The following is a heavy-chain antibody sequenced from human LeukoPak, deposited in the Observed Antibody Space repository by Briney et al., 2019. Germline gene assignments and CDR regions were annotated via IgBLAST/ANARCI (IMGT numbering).Heavy chain of an antibody. CDR2: ISWNSGSI. CDR3: AKSSSQYYYYYMDV. J-gene: IGHJ6*03. V-gene: IGHV3-9*01. CDR1: GFTFDDYA. D-gene: IGHD6-13*01. Sequence: PGGSLGLSCAASGFTFDDYAMHWVRQAPGKGLEWVSGISWNSGSIGYADSVKGRFTISRDNAKNSLYLQMNSLRAEDTALYYCAKSSSQYYYYYMDVWAKGPRSPSP.